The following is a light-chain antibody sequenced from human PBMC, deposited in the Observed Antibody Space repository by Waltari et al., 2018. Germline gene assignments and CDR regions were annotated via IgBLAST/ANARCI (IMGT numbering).Light chain of an antibody. V-gene: IGKV4-1*01. CDR3: QQYYSTPLT. Sequence: DIVMTQSPDSLALSLGERAPIHCKSSQSVLYSSHNKTYLPCYQQKPGQPPKLLIYWASTRESGVPDRFSGSGSGTDFTLTISSLQAEDVAVYYCQQYYSTPLTFGGGTKVEIK. CDR2: WAS. J-gene: IGKJ4*01. CDR1: QSVLYSSHNKTY.